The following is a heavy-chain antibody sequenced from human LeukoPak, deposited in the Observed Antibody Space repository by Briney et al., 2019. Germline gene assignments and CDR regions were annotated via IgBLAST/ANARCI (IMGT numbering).Heavy chain of an antibody. D-gene: IGHD3-3*01. CDR3: TTDLSPYYDFWSGYFDY. CDR2: IKSKTDGGTT. Sequence: GGSLRLSCAASGFTFSNAWMSWVRQAPGKGLEWVSRIKSKTDGGTTDYAAPVKGRFTISRDDSKNTLYLQMNSLKTEDTAVYYCTTDLSPYYDFWSGYFDYWGQGTLVTVSS. J-gene: IGHJ4*02. CDR1: GFTFSNAW. V-gene: IGHV3-15*01.